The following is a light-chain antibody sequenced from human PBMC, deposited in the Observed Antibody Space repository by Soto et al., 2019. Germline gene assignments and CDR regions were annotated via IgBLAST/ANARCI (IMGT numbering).Light chain of an antibody. CDR2: GAF. Sequence: EIVLTQSPGTLSLSPGERATLSCRASQSVSSSYLAWYQQKHGQAPRLLIYGAFSRATGIPDRFSGSGSGTDFTFTISRLEPEDVAVYHCQYYGPSPALTFGGGTKVEIK. CDR3: QYYGPSPALT. CDR1: QSVSSSY. J-gene: IGKJ4*01. V-gene: IGKV3-20*01.